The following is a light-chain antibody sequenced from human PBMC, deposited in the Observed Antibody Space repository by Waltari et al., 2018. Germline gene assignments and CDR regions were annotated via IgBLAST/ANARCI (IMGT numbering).Light chain of an antibody. Sequence: DIVLTHSPGTLSVSQGESVALSCRASQTITGIWLTWYHQKPGQAPRLLIYGASNRAPGIPDRFSGSGSGTDFTLTISRLEPEDSAVYYCQQYDGSVVTFGGGTKVEIK. J-gene: IGKJ4*01. CDR1: QTITGIW. CDR3: QQYDGSVVT. V-gene: IGKV3-20*01. CDR2: GAS.